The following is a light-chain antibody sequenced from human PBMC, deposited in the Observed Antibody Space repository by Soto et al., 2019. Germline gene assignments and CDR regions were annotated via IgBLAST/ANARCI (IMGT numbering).Light chain of an antibody. V-gene: IGKV1-6*01. CDR3: LQDYNYPRT. Sequence: AIQMTQSPSSLSASVGDRVTITCRASQGVRNDLAWYQQKPGKAPTVLIYAASTLQSGVPSRFSGSGSGTDFTLTINSLQPEDFATYYCLQDYNYPRTFGQGTRVEV. CDR2: AAS. CDR1: QGVRND. J-gene: IGKJ1*01.